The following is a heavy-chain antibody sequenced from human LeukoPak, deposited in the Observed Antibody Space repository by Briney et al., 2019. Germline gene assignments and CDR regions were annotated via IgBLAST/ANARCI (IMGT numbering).Heavy chain of an antibody. V-gene: IGHV4-39*01. D-gene: IGHD1-1*01. CDR1: GGSINNSPYH. CDR2: ISDRGDT. CDR3: ARPTAGPATQGYDS. J-gene: IGHJ4*02. Sequence: SETLSLTCTVSGGSINNSPYHWAWIRQPPGRGLEWIGSISDRGDTYHNPSLKSRVTISVDTSKNQFSLSVISVTAADTAVYFCARPTAGPATQGYDSWGQGILVTVAS.